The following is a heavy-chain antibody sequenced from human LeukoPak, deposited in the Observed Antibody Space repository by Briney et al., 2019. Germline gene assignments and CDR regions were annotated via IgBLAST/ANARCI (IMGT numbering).Heavy chain of an antibody. D-gene: IGHD2-2*01. Sequence: ASVKVSCKASGYNFTGYYMHWVRQAPGQGLEWMGWINPNSGGTNYAQKFQGRVTMTRDTSISTAYMEPSRLRSDDTAVYYCARAHIVVVPAARTRSDWFDPWGQGTLVTVSS. V-gene: IGHV1-2*02. J-gene: IGHJ5*02. CDR3: ARAHIVVVPAARTRSDWFDP. CDR1: GYNFTGYY. CDR2: INPNSGGT.